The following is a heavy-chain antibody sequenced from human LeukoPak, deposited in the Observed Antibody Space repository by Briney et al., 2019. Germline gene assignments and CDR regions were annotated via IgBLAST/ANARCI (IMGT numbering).Heavy chain of an antibody. J-gene: IGHJ3*02. D-gene: IGHD6-6*01. V-gene: IGHV4-59*12. Sequence: SETLSLTCTVSGGSISSYYWSWIRQPPGKGLEWIGYIYYSGSTYYNPSLKSRVTISVDRSKNQFSLKLSSVTAADTAVYYCARVIAARPGDGAFDIWGQGTMVTVSS. CDR2: IYYSGST. CDR3: ARVIAARPGDGAFDI. CDR1: GGSISSYY.